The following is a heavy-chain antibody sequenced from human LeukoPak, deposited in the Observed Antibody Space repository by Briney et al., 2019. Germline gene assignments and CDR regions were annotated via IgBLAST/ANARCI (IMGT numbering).Heavy chain of an antibody. J-gene: IGHJ6*04. Sequence: ASVKVSCKASGYIFKSYGVNWVRQAPGQGLEWVGWISGFNGKTDYAQRFQGRVTMTRDTSTSTAYMELRSLRSEDTAVYYCARSGILVTGVRMDVWGKGTSVIVSS. D-gene: IGHD2-8*02. CDR3: ARSGILVTGVRMDV. CDR1: GYIFKSYG. V-gene: IGHV1-18*01. CDR2: ISGFNGKT.